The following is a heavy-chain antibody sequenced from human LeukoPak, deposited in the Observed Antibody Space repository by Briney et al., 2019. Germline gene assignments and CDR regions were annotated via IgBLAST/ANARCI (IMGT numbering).Heavy chain of an antibody. J-gene: IGHJ5*02. Sequence: GGSLRLSCTASGFTFRNYCMTWVRQAPGKGLEWVANIKHDGTEIDYVDSVRGRFTISRDNAKNSLYLQIHILRPEDTATYYCAREISSWYRAEGRFDPWGQGTLVTVSS. CDR2: IKHDGTEI. D-gene: IGHD6-13*01. CDR3: AREISSWYRAEGRFDP. CDR1: GFTFRNYC. V-gene: IGHV3-7*01.